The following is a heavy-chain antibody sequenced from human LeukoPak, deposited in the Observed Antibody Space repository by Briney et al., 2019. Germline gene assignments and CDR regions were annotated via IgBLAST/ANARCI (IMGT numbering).Heavy chain of an antibody. CDR1: GYTFTRYY. Sequence: ASVKVSCKASGYTFTRYYMRWVRQALGQGLEWMGIIKPSGGSTSYAQKFQGRVTMTRDTSTSTVYMELSSLRSEDTAVYYCARGGIAAAGRFDYWGEGALVTVSS. D-gene: IGHD6-13*01. CDR2: IKPSGGST. J-gene: IGHJ4*02. V-gene: IGHV1-46*01. CDR3: ARGGIAAAGRFDY.